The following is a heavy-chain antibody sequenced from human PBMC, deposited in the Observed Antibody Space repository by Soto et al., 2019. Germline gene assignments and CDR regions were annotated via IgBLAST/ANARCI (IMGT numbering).Heavy chain of an antibody. J-gene: IGHJ4*02. CDR1: GGSFSGYY. CDR3: ARTTAVPNSLRSRYFFDY. CDR2: VYYSGTT. V-gene: IGHV4-59*01. D-gene: IGHD4-17*01. Sequence: PSETLSLTCAVYGGSFSGYYWSWIRQPPGKRLEWIGYVYYSGTTNYNPSLKSRVTISVDLSKNQFSLRLSSVTTADTALYYCARTTAVPNSLRSRYFFDYWGQGTLVTVSS.